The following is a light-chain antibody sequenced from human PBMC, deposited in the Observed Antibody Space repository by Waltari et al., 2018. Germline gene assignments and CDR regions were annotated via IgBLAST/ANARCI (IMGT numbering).Light chain of an antibody. J-gene: IGLJ2*01. CDR3: QTWDTGTHVV. CDR2: VSSAGSH. CDR1: SGHSSYA. V-gene: IGLV4-69*01. Sequence: QVVLTQSPSASASLGASVKLTCTLSSGHSSYAIAWHQQQPEKGPRYLMKVSSAGSHQKGDWIPDRFSGSSSGTERYLTISSVQSGDEADYYCQTWDTGTHVVFGGGTKLTVL.